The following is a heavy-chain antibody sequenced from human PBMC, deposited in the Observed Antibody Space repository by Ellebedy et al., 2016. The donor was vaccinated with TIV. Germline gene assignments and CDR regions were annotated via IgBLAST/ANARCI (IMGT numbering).Heavy chain of an antibody. CDR3: TTTMYYYDSGGYPTGDVLDI. V-gene: IGHV3-15*07. CDR1: GFTFSHVW. D-gene: IGHD3-22*01. Sequence: GESLKISCAASGFTFSHVWMNWVRQAPGKGLEGVGRIKSKGDGETTEYAAPVKGRFTISRDDSKNTLYLQMNSLKTEDTAVYYCTTTMYYYDSGGYPTGDVLDIWGQGTIVTVSS. J-gene: IGHJ3*02. CDR2: IKSKGDGETT.